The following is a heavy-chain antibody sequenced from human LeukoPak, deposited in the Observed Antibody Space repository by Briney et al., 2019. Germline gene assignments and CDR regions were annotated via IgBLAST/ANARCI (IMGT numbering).Heavy chain of an antibody. CDR2: IYYSGST. CDR3: ARSIAAAGPAEYFQH. Sequence: SETLSLTCAVYGGSFSGYYWSWIRQPPGKGLEWIGYIYYSGSTNYNPSLKSRVTISVDTSKNQFSLKLSSVTAADTAVYYCARSIAAAGPAEYFQHWGQGTLVTVSS. CDR1: GGSFSGYY. V-gene: IGHV4-59*01. D-gene: IGHD6-13*01. J-gene: IGHJ1*01.